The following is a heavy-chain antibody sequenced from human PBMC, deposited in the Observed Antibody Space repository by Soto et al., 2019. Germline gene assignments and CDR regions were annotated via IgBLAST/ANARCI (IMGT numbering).Heavy chain of an antibody. CDR3: ARALLEGASDI. CDR2: ISYDGSNK. J-gene: IGHJ3*02. D-gene: IGHD3-10*01. Sequence: QVQLVESGGGVVQPGRSLRLSCTASGFTFNSYAMHWVRQAPGKGLEWVAVISYDGSNKYYADSVKGRFTISRDNSKNTLYLQMNSLRAEDTAVYYCARALLEGASDIWGQGTMVTVSS. CDR1: GFTFNSYA. V-gene: IGHV3-30-3*01.